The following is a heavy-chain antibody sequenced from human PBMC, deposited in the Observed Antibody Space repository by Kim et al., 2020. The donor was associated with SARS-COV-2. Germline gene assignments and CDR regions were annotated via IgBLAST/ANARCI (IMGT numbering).Heavy chain of an antibody. CDR3: AKDFLCAGGCCGSHGADCGLDV. Sequence: GGSLRLSCVASGLSFSNYAIHWVRQAPGKGLEWVAVIWYDGSNKIYAASVKGRFTVSRDNSKNTAYLQMDSLGAEDTAVYHCAKDFLCAGGCCGSHGADCGLDVWARGTTVTVS. D-gene: IGHD2-15*01. V-gene: IGHV3-33*03. J-gene: IGHJ6*01. CDR2: IWYDGSNK. CDR1: GLSFSNYA.